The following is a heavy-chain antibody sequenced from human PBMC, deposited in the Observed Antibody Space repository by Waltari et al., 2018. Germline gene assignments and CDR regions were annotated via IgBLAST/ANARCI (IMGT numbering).Heavy chain of an antibody. D-gene: IGHD3-3*01. Sequence: QVQLQQWGAGLLKPKQTLSLTCGVHGGSSDGYHWRGSRQSPGKGLEWIGEINHSGYTNYNPSLKSRLTISLDTSQNQFSLKVRSVTAADTGVYYCARGLRFSEWSSERLSYYFHGSDVWGQGTAVTVSS. CDR1: GGSSDGYH. J-gene: IGHJ6*02. V-gene: IGHV4-34*01. CDR2: INHSGYT. CDR3: ARGLRFSEWSSERLSYYFHGSDV.